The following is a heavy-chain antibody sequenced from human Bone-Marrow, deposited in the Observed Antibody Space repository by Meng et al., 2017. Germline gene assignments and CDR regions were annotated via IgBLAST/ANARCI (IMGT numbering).Heavy chain of an antibody. CDR1: GLTFSNAW. V-gene: IGHV3-15*01. J-gene: IGHJ4*01. CDR2: MKSNVDGGTV. CDR3: SGHVDY. Sequence: EVQLVESGGGFVKPGGSLRLSCAASGLTFSNAWMTWVRQAPGKGLEWIGRMKSNVDGGTVDYAAAVKGRFFISRDDSENTFYLQMNSLKTEDTAVYYCSGHVDYWGHGTLVTVSS.